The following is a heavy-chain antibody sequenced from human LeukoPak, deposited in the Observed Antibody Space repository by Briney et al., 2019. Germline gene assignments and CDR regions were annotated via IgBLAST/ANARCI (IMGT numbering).Heavy chain of an antibody. D-gene: IGHD2-21*02. CDR2: ISQNGGS. CDR3: ARHISCGGDCYGYAFDI. V-gene: IGHV4-34*01. CDR1: GGSLSFYY. J-gene: IGHJ3*02. Sequence: SETLSLTCGVSGGSLSFYYWSWIRQSPGKGLEWVAEISQNGGSNYNMALKSRGTISLDTSKHQVSLKLNSVTAADTAVYYCARHISCGGDCYGYAFDIWGQGTMVTVSS.